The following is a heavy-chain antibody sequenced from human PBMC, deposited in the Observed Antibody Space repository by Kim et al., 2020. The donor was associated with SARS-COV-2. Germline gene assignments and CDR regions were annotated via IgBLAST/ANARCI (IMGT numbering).Heavy chain of an antibody. D-gene: IGHD3-16*02. V-gene: IGHV4-39*01. Sequence: SETLSLTCTVSGGSFSSSSYYWGWIRQPPGKGLEWIGGLYYSGTTYYNPSLKSRVTISVDTSKNQFSLNLHFVTAGDTAVYYCMSYYYDYLWGTYLYDY. CDR1: GGSFSSSSYY. CDR3: MSYYYDYLWGTYLYDY. CDR2: LYYSGTT. J-gene: IGHJ4*01.